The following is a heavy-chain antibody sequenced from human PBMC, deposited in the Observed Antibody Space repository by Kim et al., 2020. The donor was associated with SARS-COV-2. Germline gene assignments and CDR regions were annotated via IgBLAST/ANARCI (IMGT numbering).Heavy chain of an antibody. Sequence: SETLSLTCTVSGGSISSGGYYWSWIRQHPGKGLEWIGYIYYSGSTYYNPSLKSRVTISVDTSKNQFSLKLSSVTAADTAVYYCARVVPAATAFDIWGQGTMVTVSS. CDR3: ARVVPAATAFDI. D-gene: IGHD2-2*01. V-gene: IGHV4-31*03. CDR1: GGSISSGGYY. J-gene: IGHJ3*02. CDR2: IYYSGST.